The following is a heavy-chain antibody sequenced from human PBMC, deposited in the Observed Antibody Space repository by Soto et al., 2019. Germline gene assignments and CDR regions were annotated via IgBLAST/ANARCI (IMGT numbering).Heavy chain of an antibody. V-gene: IGHV1-69*13. CDR3: ARGRGSGSSFYYYGMDV. CDR1: GGTFSKYA. J-gene: IGHJ6*02. Sequence: ASVKVSCKASGGTFSKYAISWVRQAPGQGLEWLGGIIPMFGTPNYAQKFQGRVTISADESTTTAYLELSSLRSADTAVYYCARGRGSGSSFYYYGMDVWGQGTTVTVSS. D-gene: IGHD3-10*01. CDR2: IIPMFGTP.